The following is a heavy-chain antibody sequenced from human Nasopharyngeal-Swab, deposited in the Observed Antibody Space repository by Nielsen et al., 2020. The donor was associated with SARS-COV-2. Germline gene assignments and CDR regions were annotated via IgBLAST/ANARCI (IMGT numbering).Heavy chain of an antibody. Sequence: ASVKVSCKASGYTFTSYDINWVRQATGQGLEWMGWMNPNSGNTGYARKFQGRVTMTRNTSISTAYMELSSPRSEDTAVYYCATTHKSTYYDFWSGYSNSYYYYMDVWGKGTTVTVSS. V-gene: IGHV1-8*01. D-gene: IGHD3-3*01. J-gene: IGHJ6*03. CDR1: GYTFTSYD. CDR3: ATTHKSTYYDFWSGYSNSYYYYMDV. CDR2: MNPNSGNT.